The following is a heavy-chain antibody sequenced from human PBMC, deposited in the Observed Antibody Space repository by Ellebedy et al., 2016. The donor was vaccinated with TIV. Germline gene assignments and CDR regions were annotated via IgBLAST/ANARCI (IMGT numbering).Heavy chain of an antibody. J-gene: IGHJ4*02. CDR1: GYSFSNYW. CDR3: ARRRGVGASSRGNNDY. CDR2: INPGDSQT. D-gene: IGHD1-26*01. V-gene: IGHV5-51*01. Sequence: GESLKISCKGSGYSFSNYWIDWVRQMRGKGLEWMGTINPGDSQTKYNPSFEGQVLISVDKAISTAFLQWGSLKASDSATYYCARRRGVGASSRGNNDYWGQGTLVTVSS.